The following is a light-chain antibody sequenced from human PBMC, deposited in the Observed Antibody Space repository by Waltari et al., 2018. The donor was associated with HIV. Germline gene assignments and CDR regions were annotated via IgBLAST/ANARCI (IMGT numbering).Light chain of an antibody. CDR1: SSDVGGYKY. CDR2: DVT. V-gene: IGLV2-14*03. J-gene: IGLJ1*01. Sequence: QSALTQPASVSGSPGQSITISCTGTSSDVGGYKYVSCYQQYPGKAPNLIIYDVTNRPSGVSNRFSGSKSGNTASLTISGLQAEDEADYYCCSYTSSITGRVFGTGTKVTVL. CDR3: CSYTSSITGRV.